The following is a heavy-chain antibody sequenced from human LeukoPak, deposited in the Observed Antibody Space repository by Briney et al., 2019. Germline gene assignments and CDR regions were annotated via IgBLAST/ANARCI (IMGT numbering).Heavy chain of an antibody. CDR3: ARSVEMATMANY. J-gene: IGHJ4*02. Sequence: ASVKVSCKASGYTFTGYYMHWVRQAPGQGLEWMGWINPNSGGTNYAQKFQGRVTMTRDTSISTAYMELSRLRSDDTAVYYCARSVEMATMANYWGQGTLVTVSS. CDR2: INPNSGGT. D-gene: IGHD5-24*01. CDR1: GYTFTGYY. V-gene: IGHV1-2*02.